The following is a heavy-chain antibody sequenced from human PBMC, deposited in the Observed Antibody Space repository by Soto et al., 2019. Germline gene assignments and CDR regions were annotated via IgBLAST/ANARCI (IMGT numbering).Heavy chain of an antibody. D-gene: IGHD6-6*01. CDR3: ARGRGGRIDYSTSSHYYYYGMDV. J-gene: IGHJ6*02. V-gene: IGHV1-69*01. CDR1: GDTLYNYA. Sequence: QVQLEQSGAEMKRPGSSVKVSCKASGDTLYNYAFSWVRQAPGQGVEWMGGIIPLSETPDYAQKFQGRVTITADESTSTVFMELRSLRSEDTAVYYCARGRGGRIDYSTSSHYYYYGMDVWDQGTTVTVSS. CDR2: IIPLSETP.